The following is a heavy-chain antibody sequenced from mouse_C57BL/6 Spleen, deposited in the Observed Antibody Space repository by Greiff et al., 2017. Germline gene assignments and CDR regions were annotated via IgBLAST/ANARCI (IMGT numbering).Heavy chain of an antibody. CDR2: INPNYGTT. CDR1: GYSFTDYN. D-gene: IGHD2-1*01. J-gene: IGHJ2*01. Sequence: VQLQQSGPELVKPGASVKISCKASGYSFTDYNMNWVKQSNGKSLEWIGVINPNYGTTSYNQKFKGKVTLTVDQSSSTAYMQLNSLTSEDSAVXYCASQGDGKRVYFDYWGQGTTLTVSS. CDR3: ASQGDGKRVYFDY. V-gene: IGHV1-39*01.